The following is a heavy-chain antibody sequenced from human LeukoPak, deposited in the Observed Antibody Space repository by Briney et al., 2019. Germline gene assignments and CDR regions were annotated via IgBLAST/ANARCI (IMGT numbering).Heavy chain of an antibody. Sequence: GRSLRLSCAASGFTFSSYGMHWVRQAPGKGLEWVAVISYDGSNKYYADSVKGRFTISRDNSKNTLYLQMNSLRAEDTAVYYCAPVPGGSGSYGWGQGTLVTVSS. D-gene: IGHD3-10*01. CDR1: GFTFSSYG. J-gene: IGHJ4*02. V-gene: IGHV3-30*03. CDR2: ISYDGSNK. CDR3: APVPGGSGSYG.